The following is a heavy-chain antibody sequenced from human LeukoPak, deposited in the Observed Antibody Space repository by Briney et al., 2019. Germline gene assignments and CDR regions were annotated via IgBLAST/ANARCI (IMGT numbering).Heavy chain of an antibody. CDR2: ISSSSLTI. CDR3: ARANYGSGSYRALDY. J-gene: IGHJ4*02. CDR1: GFTFSSYS. Sequence: GGSLRLSCAASGFTFSSYSRNWVRQAPGKGLEWVSYISSSSLTIYYADSVKGRFTISRDNAKNSLYLQMNSLRDEDTAVYYCARANYGSGSYRALDYWGQGTLVTVSS. V-gene: IGHV3-48*02. D-gene: IGHD3-10*01.